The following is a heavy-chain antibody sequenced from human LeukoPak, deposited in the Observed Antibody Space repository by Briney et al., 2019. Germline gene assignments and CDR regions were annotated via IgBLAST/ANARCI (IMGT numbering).Heavy chain of an antibody. J-gene: IGHJ5*02. D-gene: IGHD3-16*02. CDR2: INWNGGST. V-gene: IGHV3-20*01. Sequence: GGSLRLSCAASGFTFDDYGMSWVRQAPGKGLEWVSGINWNGGSTGYADSVKGRFTISRDNAKNSLYLQMNSLRAEDTALYHCARDQRDYVWGSYRPTTWFDPWGQGTLVTVSS. CDR1: GFTFDDYG. CDR3: ARDQRDYVWGSYRPTTWFDP.